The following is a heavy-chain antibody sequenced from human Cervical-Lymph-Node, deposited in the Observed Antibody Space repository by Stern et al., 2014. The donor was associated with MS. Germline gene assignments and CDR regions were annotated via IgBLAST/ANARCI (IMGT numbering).Heavy chain of an antibody. V-gene: IGHV3-66*02. CDR3: ARGSYSSSWNWFDP. Sequence: EMQLVESGGGLVQPGGSLRLSCAASGFTVSSNYMSWVRQAPGKGLEWVSVIYSGGSTYYADSVKGRFTISRDNSKNTLYLQMNSLRAEDTAVYYCARGSYSSSWNWFDPWGQGTLVTVSS. D-gene: IGHD6-13*01. CDR2: IYSGGST. J-gene: IGHJ5*02. CDR1: GFTVSSNY.